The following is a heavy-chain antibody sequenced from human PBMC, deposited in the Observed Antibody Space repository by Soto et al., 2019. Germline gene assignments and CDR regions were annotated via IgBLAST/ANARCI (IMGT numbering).Heavy chain of an antibody. CDR1: GGSISSYY. CDR3: ARASYDSSTYYLDY. Sequence: ASETLSLTCTVSGGSISSYYWSWIRQPPGKGLEWIGDIYYSGSTNYNPSLKSRVTISVDTSNNQFSLKLSSVTAADTAVYYCARASYDSSTYYLDYWGQGTLVTVSS. CDR2: IYYSGST. J-gene: IGHJ4*02. V-gene: IGHV4-59*08. D-gene: IGHD3-22*01.